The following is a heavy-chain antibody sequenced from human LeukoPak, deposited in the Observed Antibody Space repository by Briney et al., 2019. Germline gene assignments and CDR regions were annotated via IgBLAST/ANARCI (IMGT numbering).Heavy chain of an antibody. D-gene: IGHD5-18*01. J-gene: IGHJ6*03. CDR3: ARSAWILYYVDV. CDR1: GGSISSGGCS. Sequence: SETLSLTCAVSGGSISSGGCSWSWIRQPPGKGLEGIGHIYYSGSTYYNPSLKRRVTISVDAYKNQFSLKLSSVTDGDTAVYYCARSAWILYYVDVWGKGTTVTVSS. CDR2: IYYSGST. V-gene: IGHV4-30-4*07.